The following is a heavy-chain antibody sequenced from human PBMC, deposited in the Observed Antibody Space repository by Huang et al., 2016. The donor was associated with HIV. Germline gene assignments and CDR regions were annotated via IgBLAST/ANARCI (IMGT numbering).Heavy chain of an antibody. V-gene: IGHV4-39*01. Sequence: QLQLQGSGPGLAKPSETLSLTCTVSGGSITSSSYYWGWIRQPPGTGLEWGGSIYYSGSTDYNPSLKSRVTVSVDTSKNQFSLKLSSVTAADTAVYYCARHFSYYDSSGYTPWDAFDIWGQGTMVTVSS. CDR3: ARHFSYYDSSGYTPWDAFDI. J-gene: IGHJ3*02. CDR2: IYYSGST. D-gene: IGHD3-22*01. CDR1: GGSITSSSYY.